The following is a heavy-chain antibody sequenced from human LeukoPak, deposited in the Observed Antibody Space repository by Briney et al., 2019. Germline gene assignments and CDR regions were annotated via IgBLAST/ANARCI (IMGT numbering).Heavy chain of an antibody. D-gene: IGHD4-11*01. J-gene: IGHJ4*02. CDR2: INPSGGST. CDR1: GYTFTSYY. Sequence: GASVKVSCKASGYTFTSYYMHWVRQAPGQGLEWMGIINPSGGSTSYAQKFQGRVTMTRDTSTNTVYMELSSLRSEDTAVYYCARPRLRQYYFDYWGQGTLVTVSS. CDR3: ARPRLRQYYFDY. V-gene: IGHV1-46*01.